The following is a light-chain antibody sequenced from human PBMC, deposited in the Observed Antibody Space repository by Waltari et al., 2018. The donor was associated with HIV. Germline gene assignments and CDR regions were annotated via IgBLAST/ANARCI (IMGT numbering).Light chain of an antibody. CDR3: QQISSFPLT. CDR1: QAVANK. Sequence: DIQMTQSPSSLSASVGDRVSLTCRASQAVANKVNWFQQKPGKAPKVLIYDASRLPNGVPSRFSGSGSGTDFTLTINGVQPDDFASYFCQQISSFPLTFGPGTKVDVK. CDR2: DAS. V-gene: IGKV1-39*01. J-gene: IGKJ3*01.